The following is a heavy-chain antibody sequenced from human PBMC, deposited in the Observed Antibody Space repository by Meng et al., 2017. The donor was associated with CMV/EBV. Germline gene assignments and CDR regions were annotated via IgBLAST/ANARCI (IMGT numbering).Heavy chain of an antibody. Sequence: SETLSLTCTVSGGSISSSSYYWGWIRQPPGKGLEWIGSIYYSGSTYYNPSLKSRVTISVDTSKNQFSLKLSSVTAADTAVYYCGRQGGGDWGDYWGQGTLVTVSS. D-gene: IGHD3-16*01. J-gene: IGHJ4*02. CDR2: IYYSGST. CDR3: GRQGGGDWGDY. CDR1: GGSISSSSYY. V-gene: IGHV4-39*01.